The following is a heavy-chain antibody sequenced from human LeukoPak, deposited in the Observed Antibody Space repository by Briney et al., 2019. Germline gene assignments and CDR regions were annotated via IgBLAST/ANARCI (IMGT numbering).Heavy chain of an antibody. CDR3: ARIAAPGLA. D-gene: IGHD6-25*01. J-gene: IGHJ5*02. CDR1: GASIDRSTYY. V-gene: IGHV4-39*01. Sequence: SETLSLTCSVSGASIDRSTYYWGWIRRPPGKGLEWIGSVYCSGSTYYNSALKSRVTISVDTSKNQFSLKLYSVTAADTSVYFCARIAAPGLAWGQGTLVTVSS. CDR2: VYCSGST.